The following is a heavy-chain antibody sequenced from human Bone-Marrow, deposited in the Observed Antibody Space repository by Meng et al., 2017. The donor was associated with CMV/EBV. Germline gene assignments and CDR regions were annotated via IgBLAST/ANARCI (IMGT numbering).Heavy chain of an antibody. Sequence: SETLSLTCTVSGGSISSGGYYWSWIRQHPGKGLEWIGYIYYSESTYYNPSLKSRVTISVDTSKNQFSLKLSSVTAADTAVYYCAWGHCSSTSCYSYYYYGMDVWGQGTTVTVSS. CDR3: AWGHCSSTSCYSYYYYGMDV. CDR1: GGSISSGGYY. CDR2: IYYSEST. D-gene: IGHD2-2*02. J-gene: IGHJ6*02. V-gene: IGHV4-31*03.